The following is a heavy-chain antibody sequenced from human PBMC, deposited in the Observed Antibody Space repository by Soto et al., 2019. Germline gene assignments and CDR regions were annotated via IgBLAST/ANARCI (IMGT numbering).Heavy chain of an antibody. CDR2: IIPILGIA. CDR3: ASDYGDYHAFDI. V-gene: IGHV1-69*02. Sequence: QVQLVQSGAEVKKPGSSVKVSCKASGGTFSSYTISWVRQAPGQGLEWMGRIIPILGIANYAQKFQGRVTITAEKSTSTAYMELSSLRSEDTAVYYCASDYGDYHAFDIWGQGTMVTVSS. J-gene: IGHJ3*02. CDR1: GGTFSSYT. D-gene: IGHD4-17*01.